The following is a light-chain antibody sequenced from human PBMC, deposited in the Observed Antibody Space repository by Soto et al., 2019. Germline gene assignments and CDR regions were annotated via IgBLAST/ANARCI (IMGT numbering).Light chain of an antibody. V-gene: IGKV2-28*01. Sequence: DIVMTQSPLSLPVTPGEPASISCRSSKSLLHSNGYNYLDWYLQKPGQSPQLLIYLNSIRASGVPDRFSGSGSGTAFTLKISSVEAEDVGVYYCMQALQTPRTFGQGTKVEIK. CDR1: KSLLHSNGYNY. CDR2: LNS. CDR3: MQALQTPRT. J-gene: IGKJ1*01.